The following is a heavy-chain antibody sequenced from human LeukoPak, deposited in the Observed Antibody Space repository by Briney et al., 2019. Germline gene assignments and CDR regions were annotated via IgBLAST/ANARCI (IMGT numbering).Heavy chain of an antibody. D-gene: IGHD6-19*01. Sequence: ASVKVSCKASGYTFTGHYIHWVRQAPGQGLEWMGWINPNSGATKYERKFQGRVTMTRDTSISTAYMELSRLISEDTAVYYCAKWRGYASDWSGPFDDWGQGTLVTVSS. CDR1: GYTFTGHY. CDR3: AKWRGYASDWSGPFDD. V-gene: IGHV1-2*02. J-gene: IGHJ4*02. CDR2: INPNSGAT.